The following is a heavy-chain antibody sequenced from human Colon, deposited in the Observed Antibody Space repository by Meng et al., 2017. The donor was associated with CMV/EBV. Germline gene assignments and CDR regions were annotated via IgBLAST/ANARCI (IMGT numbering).Heavy chain of an antibody. D-gene: IGHD2/OR15-2a*01. CDR2: ISASGGST. Sequence: FSFSNVGMTWVRQAPGKGLEWVSCISASGGSTYYADSVKGRFTISRDHSKNTVYLQINSLRVEDTAVYYCAKAQYLRGGGYYGMDIWGQGITVTVSS. CDR3: AKAQYLRGGGYYGMDI. J-gene: IGHJ6*02. V-gene: IGHV3-23*01. CDR1: FSFSNVG.